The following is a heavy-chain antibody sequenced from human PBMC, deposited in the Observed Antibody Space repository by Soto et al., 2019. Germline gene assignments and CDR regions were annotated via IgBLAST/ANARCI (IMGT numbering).Heavy chain of an antibody. J-gene: IGHJ4*02. CDR1: GFTFSSYA. CDR3: AKNTYLDF. Sequence: EVQLLESGGGLIQPGGSLRLSCAASGFTFSSYAMSWVRQAPGQGLEWVSGISGSGGSTYYADSVKGRFTISRDNTKNTLYLQMNSLRAEDTAVYYCAKNTYLDFWGQGTLVTVSS. CDR2: ISGSGGST. V-gene: IGHV3-23*01.